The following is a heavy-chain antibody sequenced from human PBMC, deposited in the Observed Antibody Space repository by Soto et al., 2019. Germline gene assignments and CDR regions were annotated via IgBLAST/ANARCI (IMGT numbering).Heavy chain of an antibody. V-gene: IGHV3-11*03. D-gene: IGHD3-10*02. CDR2: SSNSGTFT. Sequence: GGSLRLSCAASGFTLSYHYMSWIRQAPGKGLEWVSFSSNSGTFTKYADSVKGRFTISRDNAKNSLYLQINSLRGEDTAIYFCARSGDNYNVLDYWGPGTPVTVSS. CDR3: ARSGDNYNVLDY. CDR1: GFTLSYHY. J-gene: IGHJ4*02.